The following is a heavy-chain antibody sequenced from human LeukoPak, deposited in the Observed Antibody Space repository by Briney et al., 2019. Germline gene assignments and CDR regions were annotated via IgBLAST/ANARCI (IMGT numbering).Heavy chain of an antibody. CDR1: GFTFGDYG. Sequence: PGGSLRLSCAASGFTFGDYGMTWVRQAPGKGLEWVSGINWNGGSTGFADSVKGRFTISRDNAKNSLYLQMNSLRAEDTAFYYCARVASRTYDDYFDYWGQGTLVTVSS. D-gene: IGHD3-3*01. CDR3: ARVASRTYDDYFDY. J-gene: IGHJ4*02. CDR2: INWNGGST. V-gene: IGHV3-20*04.